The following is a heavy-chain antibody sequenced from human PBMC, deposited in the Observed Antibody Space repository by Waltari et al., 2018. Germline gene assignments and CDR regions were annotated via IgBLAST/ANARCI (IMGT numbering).Heavy chain of an antibody. V-gene: IGHV3-15*01. D-gene: IGHD6-13*01. CDR2: IKSKTDGGTT. CDR1: GFTFSNAW. CDR3: TTDGSSSWYRGGFDP. Sequence: EVQLVESGGGLVKPGGSHRLSCAASGFTFSNAWMSWVRQAPGKGLEWVGRIKSKTDGGTTDYAAPVKGRFTISRDDSKNTLYLQMNSLKTEDTAVYYCTTDGSSSWYRGGFDPWGQGTLVTVSS. J-gene: IGHJ5*02.